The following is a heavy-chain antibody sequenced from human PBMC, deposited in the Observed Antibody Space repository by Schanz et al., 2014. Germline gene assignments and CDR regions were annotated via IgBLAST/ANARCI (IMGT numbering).Heavy chain of an antibody. D-gene: IGHD4-17*01. CDR3: AKDPHRDYGGKPQAFDI. J-gene: IGHJ3*02. V-gene: IGHV3-30*18. CDR2: ISYHGSER. CDR1: GFTFSDYG. Sequence: QVQLVESGGGLVKPGGSLRLSCVASGFTFSDYGMHWVRQAPGRGLEWVAVISYHGSERYYADSVKGRFTISRDNFKNTLYLQMNSLRAEDTALYYCAKDPHRDYGGKPQAFDIWGQGTMVTVSS.